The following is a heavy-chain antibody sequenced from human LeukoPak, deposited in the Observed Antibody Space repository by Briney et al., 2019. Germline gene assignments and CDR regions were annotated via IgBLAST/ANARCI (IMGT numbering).Heavy chain of an antibody. J-gene: IGHJ5*02. Sequence: SETLSLTCAVYGGSFSGYYWSWIRQPPGKGLEWIGEINHSGSTNYNPSLKSRVTISVDTSKNQFSLKLSSVTAADTAVYYCAGRYCSGGSCISNWFDPWGQGTLVTVSS. CDR2: INHSGST. CDR1: GGSFSGYY. D-gene: IGHD2-15*01. CDR3: AGRYCSGGSCISNWFDP. V-gene: IGHV4-34*01.